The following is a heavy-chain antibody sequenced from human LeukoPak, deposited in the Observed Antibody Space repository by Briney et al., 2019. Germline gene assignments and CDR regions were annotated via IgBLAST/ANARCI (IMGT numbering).Heavy chain of an antibody. CDR3: ARELREHGVFDI. J-gene: IGHJ3*02. V-gene: IGHV3-21*04. CDR2: ISSSSSYI. CDR1: GFTFSSYS. D-gene: IGHD1-26*01. Sequence: PGGSLRLSCAASGFTFSSYSMNWVRQAPGKGLEWVSSISSSSSYIYYADSVKGRFTISRDNAKNSLYLQMNSLRVEDTAVYYCARELREHGVFDIWGQGTMVTVSS.